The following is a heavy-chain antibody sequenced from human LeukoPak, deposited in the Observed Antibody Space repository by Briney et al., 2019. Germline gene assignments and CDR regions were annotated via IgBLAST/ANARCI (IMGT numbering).Heavy chain of an antibody. J-gene: IGHJ4*02. CDR3: AKASAMIVVVSKHFDY. Sequence: QSGGSLRLSCAASGFTVSSNYMSWVRQAPGKGLEWVSVIYSGGSTYYADSVKGRFTISRDNSKNTLYLQMNSLRAEDTAVYYCAKASAMIVVVSKHFDYWGQGTLVTVSS. V-gene: IGHV3-53*01. CDR1: GFTVSSNY. CDR2: IYSGGST. D-gene: IGHD3-22*01.